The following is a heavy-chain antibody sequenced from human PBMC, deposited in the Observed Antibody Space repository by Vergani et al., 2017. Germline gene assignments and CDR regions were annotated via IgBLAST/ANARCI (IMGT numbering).Heavy chain of an antibody. CDR3: ATPQTVTTGGMEV. CDR2: VDHEDGET. J-gene: IGHJ6*02. D-gene: IGHD4-17*01. Sequence: EVQLVQSGAEVKKPGATMKISCKVSGYTFTDHYMHWVKQAPGKGLEWMGLVDHEDGETIYAEKFKGRVTIAADTSKDTAHLELSSLRSEDTAVYYCATPQTVTTGGMEVWGQGTTVIVSS. V-gene: IGHV1-69-2*01. CDR1: GYTFTDHY.